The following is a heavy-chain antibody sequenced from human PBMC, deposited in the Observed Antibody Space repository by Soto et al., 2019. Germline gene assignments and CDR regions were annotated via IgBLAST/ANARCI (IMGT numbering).Heavy chain of an antibody. CDR3: VRGDGAHQRLLSYYYGLDV. J-gene: IGHJ6*02. CDR2: TRNKVNSYTT. D-gene: IGHD5-18*01. Sequence: PGGSLRLSCAASGFTLSDHYMDWVRQAPGKGLEWVGRTRNKVNSYTTEYAASVKCRFTISRDDSKNSLYLQMNSLKTEDTAVYYCVRGDGAHQRLLSYYYGLDVWGLGTTVTVSS. V-gene: IGHV3-72*01. CDR1: GFTLSDHY.